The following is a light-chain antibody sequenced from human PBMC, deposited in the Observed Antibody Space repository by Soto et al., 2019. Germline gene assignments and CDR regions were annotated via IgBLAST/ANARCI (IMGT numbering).Light chain of an antibody. CDR2: EVR. Sequence: QSVLTQPAYVSGSPGQAITISCTGTSSDFGSYNYVSWYQHHPGKAPKLMIYEVRNRPSGVSNRFSGSKSGTTASLTISGLQAEDEADYYCSSYTSSSTLVFGTGTKLNVL. V-gene: IGLV2-14*01. CDR3: SSYTSSSTLV. J-gene: IGLJ1*01. CDR1: SSDFGSYNY.